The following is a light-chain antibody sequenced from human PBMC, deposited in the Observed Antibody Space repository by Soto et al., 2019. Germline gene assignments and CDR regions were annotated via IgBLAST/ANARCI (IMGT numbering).Light chain of an antibody. CDR3: RSYTRSSTYV. V-gene: IGLV2-14*01. CDR2: DVT. CDR1: SSDVGGYNY. Sequence: QSVLTQPSSVSGSPGQSITISCTGTSSDVGGYNYVSWYQQHPGKAPKLMIYDVTNRSSGVSNRFSGSKSGNTASLTISGLQAEDEADYYCRSYTRSSTYVFGTGTKVTVL. J-gene: IGLJ1*01.